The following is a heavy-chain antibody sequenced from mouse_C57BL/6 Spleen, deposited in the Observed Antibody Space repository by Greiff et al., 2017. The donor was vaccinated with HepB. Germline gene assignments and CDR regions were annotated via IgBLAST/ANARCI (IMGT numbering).Heavy chain of an antibody. CDR2: IDPSDSET. V-gene: IGHV1-52*01. J-gene: IGHJ2*01. D-gene: IGHD1-1*01. CDR3: AREGVYYYGSSFDY. Sequence: VQLQQPGAELVRPGSSVKLSCKASGYTFTSYWMHWVKQRPIQGLEWIGNIDPSDSETHYNQKFKDKATLTVDKSSSTAYMQLSSLTSEDSAVYYCAREGVYYYGSSFDYWGQGTTLTVSS. CDR1: GYTFTSYW.